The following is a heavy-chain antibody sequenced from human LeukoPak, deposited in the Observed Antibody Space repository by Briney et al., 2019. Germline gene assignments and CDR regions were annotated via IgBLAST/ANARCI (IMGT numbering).Heavy chain of an antibody. CDR1: GDSISSSYFY. D-gene: IGHD6-6*01. V-gene: IGHV4-39*07. J-gene: IGHJ6*02. Sequence: SETLSLTCTVSGDSISSSYFYWAWIRQPPGKGLQWIGSIYSSGSAYYNPSLKSRVAISVDTSENQFSLKLSSVTAADTAVYYCARGLVYYGMDVWGQGTTVTVSS. CDR3: ARGLVYYGMDV. CDR2: IYSSGSA.